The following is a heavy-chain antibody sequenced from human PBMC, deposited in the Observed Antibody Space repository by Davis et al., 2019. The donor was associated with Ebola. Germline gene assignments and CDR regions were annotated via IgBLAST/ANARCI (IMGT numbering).Heavy chain of an antibody. V-gene: IGHV1-2*02. D-gene: IGHD4-17*01. J-gene: IGHJ4*02. CDR3: ARDDGDYFDY. CDR2: INPNSGGT. Sequence: ASVKVSCKASGYTFNSYYIHWVRQAPGQGLEWMGWINPNSGGTNYAQKFQGRVTMTRDTSISTAYMELSRLRSDDTAVYYCARDDGDYFDYWGQGTLVTVSS. CDR1: GYTFNSYY.